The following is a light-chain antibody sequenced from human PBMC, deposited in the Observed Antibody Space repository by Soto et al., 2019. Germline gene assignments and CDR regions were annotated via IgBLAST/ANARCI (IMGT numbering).Light chain of an antibody. V-gene: IGLV1-47*01. CDR3: ASWDESLNAWV. CDR1: DSNIGRKF. CDR2: RND. J-gene: IGLJ7*01. Sequence: QSVLTQSPATSGAPGQRVTISCSGSDSNIGRKFVYWYQQVPGRAPQLLIYRNDQRPSGVPDRFFGSKSGTSASLAIGGLRSEDEADYYCASWDESLNAWVFGGGTQLTVL.